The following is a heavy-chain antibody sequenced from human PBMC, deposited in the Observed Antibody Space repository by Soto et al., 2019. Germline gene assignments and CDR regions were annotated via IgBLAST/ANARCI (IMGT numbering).Heavy chain of an antibody. CDR2: ISAYNGNT. V-gene: IGHV1-18*01. D-gene: IGHD3-9*01. CDR3: ARLRYYDILTGYTSSDFHYYMDV. J-gene: IGHJ6*03. CDR1: GYTFTSYG. Sequence: ASVKVSCKASGYTFTSYGISWVRQAPGQGLEWMGWISAYNGNTNYAQKLQGRVTMTTDTSTSTAYMELRSLRSDDTAVYYCARLRYYDILTGYTSSDFHYYMDVWGKGTTVTVSS.